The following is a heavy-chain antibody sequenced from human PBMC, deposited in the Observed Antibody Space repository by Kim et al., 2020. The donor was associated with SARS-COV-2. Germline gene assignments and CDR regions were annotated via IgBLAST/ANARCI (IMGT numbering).Heavy chain of an antibody. Sequence: SETLSLTCAVYGGSFSGYYWSWIRQPPGKGLEWIGEINHSGSTNYNPSLKSRVTISVDTSKNQFSLKLSSVTAADTAVYYCARGRFAYCGGDCYSLDYWGQGTLVTVSS. J-gene: IGHJ4*02. V-gene: IGHV4-34*01. D-gene: IGHD2-21*01. CDR2: INHSGST. CDR1: GGSFSGYY. CDR3: ARGRFAYCGGDCYSLDY.